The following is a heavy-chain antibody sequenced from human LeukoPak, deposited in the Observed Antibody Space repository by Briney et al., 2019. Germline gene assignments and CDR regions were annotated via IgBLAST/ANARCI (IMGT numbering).Heavy chain of an antibody. V-gene: IGHV3-21*01. CDR1: GFTFSSYS. D-gene: IGHD3-16*02. J-gene: IGHJ4*02. CDR3: ARLRGSYPDLFDY. CDR2: ISSSSTYI. Sequence: KPGGSLRLSCAASGFTFSSYSMNWVRQAPGKGLEWVSSISSSSTYIYYADSVKGRFTISRDNAKNSLYLQMNNLRAEDTAVYYCARLRGSYPDLFDYWGQGTLVTVSS.